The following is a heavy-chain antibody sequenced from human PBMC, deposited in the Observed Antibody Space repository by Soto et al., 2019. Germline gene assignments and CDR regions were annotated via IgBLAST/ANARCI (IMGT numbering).Heavy chain of an antibody. D-gene: IGHD5-12*01. J-gene: IGHJ6*02. V-gene: IGHV4-4*02. CDR2: IYHSGST. CDR1: GGSISSSNW. Sequence: QVQLQESCPGLVKPSGTLSLTCAVSGGSISSSNWWSWVRQPPGKGLEWIGEIYHSGSTNYNPSLKSRVTISVDKSKNQFSLKLSSVTAADTAVYYCASFLLSGYDLLNYYYYGMDVWGQGTTVTVSS. CDR3: ASFLLSGYDLLNYYYYGMDV.